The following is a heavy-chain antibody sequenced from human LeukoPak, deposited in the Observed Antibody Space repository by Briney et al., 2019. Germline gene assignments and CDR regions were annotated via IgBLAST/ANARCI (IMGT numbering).Heavy chain of an antibody. J-gene: IGHJ6*03. CDR3: AREGAAAGKARLTQNYYMDV. CDR1: GYTFTSYG. CDR2: ISAYNGNT. V-gene: IGHV1-18*01. Sequence: ASVKVSCKASGYTFTSYGISWVRQAPGQGLEWMGWISAYNGNTNYAQKLQGRVTMTTDTSTSTAYMELRSLRSDDTAVYYCAREGAAAGKARLTQNYYMDVWGKGTTVTVSS. D-gene: IGHD6-13*01.